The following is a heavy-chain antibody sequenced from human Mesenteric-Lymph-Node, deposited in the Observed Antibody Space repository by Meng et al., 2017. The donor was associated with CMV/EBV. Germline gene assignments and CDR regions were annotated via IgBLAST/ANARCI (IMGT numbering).Heavy chain of an antibody. V-gene: IGHV3-23*01. Sequence: GESLKISCVASGSTFSNYHMSWVRQAPGRGLEWVSGISSSGGSTYDADSVKGRFSISRDNSRNTLDLQMMSLRAEDTAVYYCAGGGPAIYSPFDPWGKGTLVTVSS. D-gene: IGHD3-16*01. CDR1: GSTFSNYH. CDR3: AGGGPAIYSPFDP. CDR2: ISSSGGST. J-gene: IGHJ5*02.